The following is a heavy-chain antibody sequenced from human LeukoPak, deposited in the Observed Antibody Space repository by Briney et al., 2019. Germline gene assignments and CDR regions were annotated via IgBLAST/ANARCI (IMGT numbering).Heavy chain of an antibody. CDR3: AKAASLTGYYFDN. Sequence: GGSLRLSCSASGFTFRRYAMSWVRQAPGKGLEWVSAVTGSGGRSYYADSVNGRFTMSRDNSKNTVDLQMNSLRVEDTAVYYCAKAASLTGYYFDNWGQGTLVIVSS. V-gene: IGHV3-23*01. J-gene: IGHJ4*02. D-gene: IGHD3-9*01. CDR2: VTGSGGRS. CDR1: GFTFRRYA.